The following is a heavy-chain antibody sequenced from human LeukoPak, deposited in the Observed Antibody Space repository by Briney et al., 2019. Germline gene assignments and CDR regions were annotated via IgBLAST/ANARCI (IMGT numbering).Heavy chain of an antibody. CDR2: INTNTGNP. CDR1: GYTFTSYA. D-gene: IGHD2-2*01. J-gene: IGHJ3*02. Sequence: ASVKVSCKASGYTFTSYAMDWERQAPGQGLEWMGWINTNTGNPTYAQGFTGRFVFSLDTSVSTAYLQISSLKAEDTAVYYCARELGSSEAIDAFDIWGQGTMVTVSS. V-gene: IGHV7-4-1*02. CDR3: ARELGSSEAIDAFDI.